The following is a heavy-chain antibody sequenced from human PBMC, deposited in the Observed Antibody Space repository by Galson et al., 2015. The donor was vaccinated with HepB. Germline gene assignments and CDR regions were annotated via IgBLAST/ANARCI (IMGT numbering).Heavy chain of an antibody. CDR2: ISSSSTI. CDR1: GFTFSSYS. V-gene: IGHV3-48*02. Sequence: SLRLSCAASGFTFSSYSMNWVRQAPGKGLEWVSYISSSSTIYYADSVKGRFTISRDNAKNSLYLQINSLRDEDTAVYYCARDSYWWLRRYGMDVWGQGTTVTVSS. CDR3: ARDSYWWLRRYGMDV. D-gene: IGHD5-12*01. J-gene: IGHJ6*02.